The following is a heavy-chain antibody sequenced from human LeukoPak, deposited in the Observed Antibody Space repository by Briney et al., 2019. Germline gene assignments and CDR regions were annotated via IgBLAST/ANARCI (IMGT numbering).Heavy chain of an antibody. CDR1: GFTFSSYA. Sequence: GGALRLSCAASGFTFSSYAMSWVRQAPGKGLEWVSAIRDGGSSTHYADSVKGRFTTSRDNSKNTLFLQMNSLRAEDTAIYYCAKYGPQDSGSSHFDYWGQGALVTVSS. D-gene: IGHD1-26*01. CDR2: IRDGGSST. CDR3: AKYGPQDSGSSHFDY. V-gene: IGHV3-23*01. J-gene: IGHJ4*02.